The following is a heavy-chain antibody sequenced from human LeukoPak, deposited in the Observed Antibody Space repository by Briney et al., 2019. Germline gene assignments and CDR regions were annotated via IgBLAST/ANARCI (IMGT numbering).Heavy chain of an antibody. J-gene: IGHJ3*02. Sequence: GGSLRLSCAASGFTFSSYAMHWVRQAPGKGLEWVAVISYDGSNKYYADSVKGRFTISRDNSKNTLYLQMNSLRAEDTAVYYCAKVMTWSWLQPDAFDIWGQGTMVTVSS. CDR2: ISYDGSNK. CDR3: AKVMTWSWLQPDAFDI. V-gene: IGHV3-30*04. D-gene: IGHD5-24*01. CDR1: GFTFSSYA.